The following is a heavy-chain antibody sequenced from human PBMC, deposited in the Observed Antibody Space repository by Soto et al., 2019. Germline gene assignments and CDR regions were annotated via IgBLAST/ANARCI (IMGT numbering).Heavy chain of an antibody. V-gene: IGHV3-30*03. CDR2: ISDDGVSK. CDR1: GFTFSNYG. J-gene: IGHJ1*01. Sequence: LRLSCAASGFTFSNYGMHWVRQAPGKGLEWVAVISDDGVSKYYADSVQGRFTISRDNSESVVLLQMNSLRPDDTALYFCARAYYFGSGTSYTLYYWGQGTQVTVSS. D-gene: IGHD3-10*01. CDR3: ARAYYFGSGTSYTLYY.